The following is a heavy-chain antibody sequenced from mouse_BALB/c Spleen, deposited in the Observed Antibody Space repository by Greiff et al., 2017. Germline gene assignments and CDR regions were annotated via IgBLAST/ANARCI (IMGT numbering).Heavy chain of an antibody. CDR2: ISNKANGYTT. D-gene: IGHD2-4*01. CDR3: ARDMGRLRRGYYYALDY. CDR1: GFTFTDYY. J-gene: IGHJ4*01. V-gene: IGHV7-3*02. Sequence: EVKVVESGGGLVQPGGSLRLSCATSGFTFTDYYMSWVRQPPGKALEWLGFISNKANGYTTEDSASVMGRFTISRDNSQSILYLQMNTLRAEDSATYYCARDMGRLRRGYYYALDYWGQGTSVTVSS.